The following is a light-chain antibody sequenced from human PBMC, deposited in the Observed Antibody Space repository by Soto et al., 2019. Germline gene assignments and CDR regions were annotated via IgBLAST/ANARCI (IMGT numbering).Light chain of an antibody. V-gene: IGLV1-44*01. CDR1: FSNIGDNA. J-gene: IGLJ1*01. Sequence: QSVLTQPPSLSATPGQRVNISCSGSFSNIGDNAVNWYQQLPGAAPKLLIYLNDQRPSGVPDRFSGSKSGTSAFLAISGLQSEDEADYYRAARDDSLNSLFGTGTKVTVL. CDR2: LND. CDR3: AARDDSLNSL.